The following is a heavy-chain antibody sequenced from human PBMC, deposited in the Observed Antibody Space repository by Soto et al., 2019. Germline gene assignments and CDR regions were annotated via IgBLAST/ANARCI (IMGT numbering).Heavy chain of an antibody. CDR3: GRDKTQGAGWFDP. CDR2: LYSSGTT. V-gene: IGHV3-53*01. CDR1: GLNVSNNY. Sequence: GGSLRLSCAASGLNVSNNYMNWVRQAPGKGLEWVSVLYSSGTTYYAESVKGRFTISRDNVKNTLYLEMNNLRVDDTAVYYCGRDKTQGAGWFDPWGRGTLVTVSS. J-gene: IGHJ5*02. D-gene: IGHD1-26*01.